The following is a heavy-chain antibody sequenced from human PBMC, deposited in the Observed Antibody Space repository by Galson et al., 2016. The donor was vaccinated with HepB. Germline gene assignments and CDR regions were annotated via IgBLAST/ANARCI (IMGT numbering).Heavy chain of an antibody. CDR2: IYSGGRT. D-gene: IGHD6-13*01. V-gene: IGHV4-39*01. J-gene: IGHJ4*02. Sequence: ETLSLTCAVSGVSINSNNWWGWIRQAPGKGLEWIGTIYSGGRTYYNPSLMSRLTISVDTSKNQFSLRLSSVTAADTAVYYCARHGRTAAVEFDYWGQGTLVTVST. CDR3: ARHGRTAAVEFDY. CDR1: GVSINSNNW.